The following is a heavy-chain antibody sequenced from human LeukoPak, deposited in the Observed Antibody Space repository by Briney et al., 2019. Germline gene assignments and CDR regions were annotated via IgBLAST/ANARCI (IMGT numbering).Heavy chain of an antibody. CDR2: IYHSGST. CDR3: TRAHGDYDILTGYNNPFDY. V-gene: IGHV4-38-2*02. Sequence: SETLSLTCTVSGYSISSGYYWGWIRQPPGKGLEWIGSIYHSGSTYYNPSLKSRVTISVDTSKNQFSLKLSSVTAADTAVYYCTRAHGDYDILTGYNNPFDYWGQGTLVTVSS. J-gene: IGHJ4*02. D-gene: IGHD3-9*01. CDR1: GYSISSGYY.